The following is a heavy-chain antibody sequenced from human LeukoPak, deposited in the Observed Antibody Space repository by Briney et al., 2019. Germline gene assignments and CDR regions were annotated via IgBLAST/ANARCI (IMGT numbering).Heavy chain of an antibody. CDR2: ISSSSSTI. CDR1: GFTFSSYA. V-gene: IGHV3-48*01. Sequence: GGSLRLSCAASGFTFSSYAMSWVRQAPGKGLEWVSYISSSSSTIYYADSVKGRFTISRDNAKNSLYLQMNSLRAEDTAVYYCARDLFDFSYYFDYWGQGTLVTVSS. D-gene: IGHD3-3*01. J-gene: IGHJ4*02. CDR3: ARDLFDFSYYFDY.